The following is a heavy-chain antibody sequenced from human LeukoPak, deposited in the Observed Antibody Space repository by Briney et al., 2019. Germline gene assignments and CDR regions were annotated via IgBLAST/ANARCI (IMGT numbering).Heavy chain of an antibody. CDR1: GGTFSSYA. CDR3: ARSDYERSTFDY. Sequence: ASVKVSCKASGGTFSSYAISWVRQAPGQGLEWMGRINPNSGGTNYAQKFQGRVTMTRDTSISTAYMELSRLRSDDTAVYYCARSDYERSTFDYWGQGTLVTVSS. D-gene: IGHD5-12*01. J-gene: IGHJ4*02. CDR2: INPNSGGT. V-gene: IGHV1-2*06.